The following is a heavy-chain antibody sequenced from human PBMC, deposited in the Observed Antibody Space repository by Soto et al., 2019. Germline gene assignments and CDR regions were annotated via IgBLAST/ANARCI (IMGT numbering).Heavy chain of an antibody. CDR2: IYYSGST. V-gene: IGHV4-59*01. CDR1: GGSISSYY. J-gene: IGHJ4*02. CDR3: ARVVYAIPPSRIDF. D-gene: IGHD2-8*01. Sequence: SETLSLTCTVSGGSISSYYWSWIRQPPGKGLEWIGYIYYSGSTNYNPSLKSRVTISVDTSKNQFSLKLSSVTAADTAVYYCARVVYAIPPSRIDFWGQGILVTVSS.